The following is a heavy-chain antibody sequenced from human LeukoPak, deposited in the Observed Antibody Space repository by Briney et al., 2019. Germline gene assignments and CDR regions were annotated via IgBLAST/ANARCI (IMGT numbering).Heavy chain of an antibody. CDR1: DGSISSYY. CDR2: IYYSGST. J-gene: IGHJ5*02. CDR3: ARHGHRNGWLYWFDP. Sequence: PSETLSLTCTVSDGSISSYYWSWIRQPPGKGLEWIGYIYYSGSTNYNPSLKSRVTISVDTSKNQFSLKLSSVTTADTAVYYCARHGHRNGWLYWFDPWGQGTLVTVSS. D-gene: IGHD6-19*01. V-gene: IGHV4-59*01.